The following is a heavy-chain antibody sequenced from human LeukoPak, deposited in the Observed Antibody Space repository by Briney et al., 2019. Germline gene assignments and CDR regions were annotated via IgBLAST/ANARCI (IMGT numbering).Heavy chain of an antibody. D-gene: IGHD3-16*01. Sequence: GGSLRLSCAASGFTFSSYSMNWVRQAPGKGLEWVSYISSSSSTIYYADSVKGRFTISRDNAKNSLYLQMNSLRAEDTAVYYCARDRSVITFGGDHNWFDPWGQGTLVTVSS. CDR3: ARDRSVITFGGDHNWFDP. V-gene: IGHV3-48*04. CDR1: GFTFSSYS. J-gene: IGHJ5*02. CDR2: ISSSSSTI.